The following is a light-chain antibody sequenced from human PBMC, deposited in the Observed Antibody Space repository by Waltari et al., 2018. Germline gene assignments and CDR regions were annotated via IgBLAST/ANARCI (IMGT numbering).Light chain of an antibody. V-gene: IGKV1-5*03. CDR2: KAS. CDR1: QNINLW. Sequence: DIQMTQSPSTLSASVGDRVTITCRASQNINLWLAWYQHKPGKAPKLLIYKASNLQSGVPSTFSGSGSGTEFTLTISSLQPDDFATYYCQQCNTYPLTFGGGTKVEMK. CDR3: QQCNTYPLT. J-gene: IGKJ4*01.